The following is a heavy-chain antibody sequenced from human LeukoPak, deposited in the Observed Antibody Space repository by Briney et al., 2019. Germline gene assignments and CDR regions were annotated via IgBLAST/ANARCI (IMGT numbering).Heavy chain of an antibody. CDR1: GGTFSSYA. D-gene: IGHD2-2*01. CDR3: ARVSYCSSTSCLEHYYYMDV. J-gene: IGHJ6*03. CDR2: IIPIFGTA. V-gene: IGHV1-69*13. Sequence: ASVKVSCKASGGTFSSYAISWVRQAPGQGLEWMGGIIPIFGTANYAQKFQGRVTITADESTSTAYMELSSLRSEDTAVYYCARVSYCSSTSCLEHYYYMDVWGKGTTVTVS.